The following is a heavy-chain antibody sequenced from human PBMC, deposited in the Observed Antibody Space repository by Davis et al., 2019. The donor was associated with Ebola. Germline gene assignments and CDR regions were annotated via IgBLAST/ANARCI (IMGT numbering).Heavy chain of an antibody. CDR3: AKITGAVGY. D-gene: IGHD7-27*01. Sequence: GESLKTSCADSVITFSSYAMTWVRQAPGKGLEWVSATSGSGGTTYYAGSVKGRFTVFRDNSKKTMYLQMNSLRAEDAAVYYCAKITGAVGYWGQGTLVTVSS. V-gene: IGHV3-23*01. CDR2: TSGSGGTT. CDR1: VITFSSYA. J-gene: IGHJ4*02.